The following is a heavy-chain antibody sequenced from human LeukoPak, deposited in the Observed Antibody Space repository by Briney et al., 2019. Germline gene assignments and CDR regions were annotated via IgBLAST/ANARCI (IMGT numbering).Heavy chain of an antibody. CDR3: ARRKVGAPPPPLRAALNFDY. CDR2: INHSGST. Sequence: SETLSLTCAVYGGSFSGYYWSWIRQPPGKGLEWIGEINHSGSTNYNPSLKSRVTISVDTSKNQFSLKLSSVTAADTAVYYCARRKVGAPPPPLRAALNFDYWGQGTLVTVSS. CDR1: GGSFSGYY. V-gene: IGHV4-34*01. D-gene: IGHD1-26*01. J-gene: IGHJ4*02.